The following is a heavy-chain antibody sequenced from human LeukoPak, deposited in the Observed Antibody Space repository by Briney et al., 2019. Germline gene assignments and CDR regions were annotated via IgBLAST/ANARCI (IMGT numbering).Heavy chain of an antibody. CDR3: AGDGPHYDFWSGPAY. J-gene: IGHJ4*02. V-gene: IGHV3-7*05. CDR2: INEDGSEK. Sequence: PGGSLRLSCEASGFTFSSYWMSWVRQAPGKGLEWVANINEDGSEKYYVESVKGRFTISRDNAKNSPYLQMDSLRAEDTAVYYCAGDGPHYDFWSGPAYWGQGTLVTVSS. D-gene: IGHD3-3*01. CDR1: GFTFSSYW.